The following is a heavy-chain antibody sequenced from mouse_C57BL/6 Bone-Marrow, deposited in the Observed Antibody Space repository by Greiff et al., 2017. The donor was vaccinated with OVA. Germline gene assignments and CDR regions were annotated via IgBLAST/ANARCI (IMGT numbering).Heavy chain of an antibody. CDR3: ARDEGIRYGSSPAWFAY. V-gene: IGHV5-4*01. D-gene: IGHD1-1*02. CDR2: ISDGGSYT. CDR1: GFTFSSYA. J-gene: IGHJ3*01. Sequence: EVMLVESGGGLVKPGGSLKLSCAASGFTFSSYAMSWVRQTPEKRLEWVATISDGGSYTYYPDNVKGRFTISRDNAKNNLYLQMSHLKSEDTAMYYCARDEGIRYGSSPAWFAYWGQGTLVTVSA.